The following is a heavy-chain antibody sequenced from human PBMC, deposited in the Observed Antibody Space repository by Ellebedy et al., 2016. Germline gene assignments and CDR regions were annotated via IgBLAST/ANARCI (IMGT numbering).Heavy chain of an antibody. Sequence: GGSLRLSXAASGFTFSSYWMHWVRQAPGKGLVWVSRINSDGSSTTYADSVKGRFTISRDNAKNTLYLQMNSLRAEDTAVYYCARAARVEERKYQLPHYYYYYMDVWGKGTTVTVSS. D-gene: IGHD2-2*01. V-gene: IGHV3-74*01. CDR2: INSDGSST. CDR1: GFTFSSYW. J-gene: IGHJ6*03. CDR3: ARAARVEERKYQLPHYYYYYMDV.